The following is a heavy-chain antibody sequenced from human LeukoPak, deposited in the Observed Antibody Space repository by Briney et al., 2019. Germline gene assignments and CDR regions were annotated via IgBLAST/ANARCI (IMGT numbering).Heavy chain of an antibody. CDR1: GGSISSGGYY. CDR3: ARDHTGPIDY. D-gene: IGHD4-17*01. V-gene: IGHV4-31*03. J-gene: IGHJ4*02. Sequence: SETLSLTCTVSGGSISSGGYYWSWIRQHPGKSLEWIGYIYYSGSTYYNPSLKSRVTISVDTSKNQFSLKLSSVTAADTAVYYCARDHTGPIDYWGQGTLVTVSS. CDR2: IYYSGST.